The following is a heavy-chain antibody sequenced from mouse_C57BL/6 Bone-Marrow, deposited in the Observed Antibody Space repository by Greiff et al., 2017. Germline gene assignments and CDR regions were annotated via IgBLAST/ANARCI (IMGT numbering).Heavy chain of an antibody. CDR1: GFTFTDYY. CDR3: ARALHSTVVAFDY. Sequence: EVQLVESGGGLVQPGGSLSLSCAASGFTFTDYYMSWVRQPPGKALEWLGFIRNKANGYTTEYSASVKGRFTISRDNSQSILYLQINALRAEDSATYYCARALHSTVVAFDYWGQGTTRTVSS. J-gene: IGHJ2*01. CDR2: IRNKANGYTT. D-gene: IGHD1-1*01. V-gene: IGHV7-3*01.